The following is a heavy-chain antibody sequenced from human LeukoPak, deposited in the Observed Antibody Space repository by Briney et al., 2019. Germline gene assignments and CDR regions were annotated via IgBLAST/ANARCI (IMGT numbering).Heavy chain of an antibody. CDR1: GGTFSSYA. V-gene: IGHV1-69*13. D-gene: IGHD6-13*01. CDR3: ARGSSWYHRNNWFDP. CDR2: IIPIFGTA. Sequence: ASVKVSCKASGGTFSSYAISWVRQAPGQGLEWMGGIIPIFGTANYAQKFQGRVTITADESTSTAYMELSSLRSEDTAVYYCARGSSWYHRNNWFDPWGQGTLVTVSS. J-gene: IGHJ5*02.